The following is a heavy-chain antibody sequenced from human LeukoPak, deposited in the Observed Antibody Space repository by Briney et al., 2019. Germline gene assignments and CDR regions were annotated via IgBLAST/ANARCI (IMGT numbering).Heavy chain of an antibody. D-gene: IGHD4-11*01. CDR3: AKERLTTTTFDS. Sequence: PGGSLRLSCAASGFTFGTYAMSWVRQAPGMGLEWVSLISGSGGSTYYADSVKGRFTISRDNGKNTLSLQMNSLRAEDTALYYCAKERLTTTTFDSWGRGTLVTVSS. CDR1: GFTFGTYA. V-gene: IGHV3-23*01. J-gene: IGHJ4*02. CDR2: ISGSGGST.